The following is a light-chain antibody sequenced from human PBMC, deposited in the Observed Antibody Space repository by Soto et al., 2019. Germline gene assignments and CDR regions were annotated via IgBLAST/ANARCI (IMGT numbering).Light chain of an antibody. CDR1: SSDVGGYNY. J-gene: IGLJ1*01. Sequence: SALPQPAPLAGSPGQSITLSCTGNSSDVGGYNYVSWYQQHPGKAPKLMIYDVSNRPSGVSNRFSGSKSGNTASLTISGLQAEDEADYYCSSYTSSSTLGVFGTGTKVTVL. CDR2: DVS. V-gene: IGLV2-14*01. CDR3: SSYTSSSTLGV.